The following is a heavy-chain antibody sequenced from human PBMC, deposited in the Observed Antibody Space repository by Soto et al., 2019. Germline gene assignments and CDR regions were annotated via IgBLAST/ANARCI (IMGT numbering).Heavy chain of an antibody. CDR1: GFTFSSYA. J-gene: IGHJ4*02. CDR2: MSYDGSNK. Sequence: QVQQVESGGGVVQPGRSLRLSCAASGFTFSSYAMHWVRRAPGKGLEWMAVMSYDGSNKYYADSVKGRFTISRDNSKNTLYLQMNSLRPEDTALYYCARDGGAYWGQGTLVIVSS. D-gene: IGHD3-16*01. V-gene: IGHV3-30-3*01. CDR3: ARDGGAY.